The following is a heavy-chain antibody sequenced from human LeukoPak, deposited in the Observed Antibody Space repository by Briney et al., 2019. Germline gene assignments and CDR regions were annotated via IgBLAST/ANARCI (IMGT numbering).Heavy chain of an antibody. J-gene: IGHJ6*03. CDR2: IYTSGST. V-gene: IGHV4-4*09. CDR3: ARRTRRDGYNSGYYYYYMDV. Sequence: SETLSLTCTVSGGSISSYYWSWIRQPPGKGLEWIGYIYTSGSTNYNPSLKSRVTISVDTSKNQFSLKLSSVTAADTAVYYCARRTRRDGYNSGYYYYYMDVWGKGTTVTVSS. CDR1: GGSISSYY. D-gene: IGHD5-24*01.